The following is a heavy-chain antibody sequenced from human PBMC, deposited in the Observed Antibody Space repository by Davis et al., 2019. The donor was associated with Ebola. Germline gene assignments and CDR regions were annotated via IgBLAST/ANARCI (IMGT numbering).Heavy chain of an antibody. D-gene: IGHD2-8*02. CDR3: ASLRRTITGMDDGFDI. CDR1: GYSFSSYW. CDR2: IYPGDSDT. Sequence: GESLKISCKASGYSFSSYWLAWVRHTPGKGLEWMGIIYPGDSDTRYSPSFRGQVIISADKSMKTAFLQWSSLKASDSGMYYCASLRRTITGMDDGFDIWGEGTMVTVSS. V-gene: IGHV5-51*01. J-gene: IGHJ3*02.